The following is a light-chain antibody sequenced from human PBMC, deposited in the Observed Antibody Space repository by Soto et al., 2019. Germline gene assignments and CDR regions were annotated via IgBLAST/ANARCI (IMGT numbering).Light chain of an antibody. CDR3: QQRSNWPPWT. V-gene: IGKV3-11*01. Sequence: IVLSQSPAAVSLSQGERATISCRASQSVSSYLAWYQQKPGQAPRLLIYDASNRATGIPARFSGSGSGTDFTLTISSLEPEDFAVYYCQQRSNWPPWTFGQGTKV. CDR2: DAS. J-gene: IGKJ1*01. CDR1: QSVSSY.